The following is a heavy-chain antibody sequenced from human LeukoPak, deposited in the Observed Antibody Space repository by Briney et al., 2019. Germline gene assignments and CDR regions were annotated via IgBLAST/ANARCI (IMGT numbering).Heavy chain of an antibody. J-gene: IGHJ4*02. CDR3: AKSRYFDWLWVFDY. CDR2: ISGSGGST. D-gene: IGHD3-9*01. CDR1: GFTFSSYG. V-gene: IGHV3-23*01. Sequence: GGSLRLSCAASGFTFSSYGMSWVRQAPGKGLEWVSAISGSGGSTYYAGSVKGRFTISRDNSKNTLHLQMNSLRAEDTAVYYCAKSRYFDWLWVFDYWGQGTLVTVSS.